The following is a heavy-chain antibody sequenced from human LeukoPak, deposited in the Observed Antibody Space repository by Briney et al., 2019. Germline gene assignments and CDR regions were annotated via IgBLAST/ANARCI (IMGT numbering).Heavy chain of an antibody. CDR3: ARAILGYCSGGSCYHAQLDY. CDR1: GYTFTSYG. D-gene: IGHD2-15*01. V-gene: IGHV1-18*01. CDR2: ISAYNGNT. Sequence: GASVKVSCKASGYTFTSYGISWVQQAPGQGLEWMGWISAYNGNTNYAQKLQGRVTMTTDTSTSTAYMELRSLRSDDTAVYYCARAILGYCSGGSCYHAQLDYWGQGTLVTVSS. J-gene: IGHJ4*02.